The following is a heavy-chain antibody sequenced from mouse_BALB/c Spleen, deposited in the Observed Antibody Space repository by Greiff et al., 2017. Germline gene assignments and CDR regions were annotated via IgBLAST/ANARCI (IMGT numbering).Heavy chain of an antibody. CDR2: ISSGGSYT. CDR1: GFTFSSYT. CDR3: TRGADGMDY. J-gene: IGHJ4*01. V-gene: IGHV5-6-4*01. Sequence: EVQGVESGGGLVKPGGSLKLSCAASGFTFSSYTMSWVRQTPEKRLEWVATISSGGSYTYYPDSVKGRFTIARDNAKNTLYLQMSSLKSEDTAMYYCTRGADGMDYWGQGTSVTVSS.